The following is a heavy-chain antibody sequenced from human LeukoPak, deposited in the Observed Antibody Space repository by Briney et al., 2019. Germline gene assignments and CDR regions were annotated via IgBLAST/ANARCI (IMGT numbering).Heavy chain of an antibody. CDR1: GFTFDDYA. Sequence: GRSLRLSCAASGFTFDDYAMHWVRQAPGKGLEWVSGISWNSGSIGYADSVKGRFTISRDNAKNSLYLQMNSLRAGDMALYYCAKDRLGSGAFDIWGQGTMVTVSS. CDR3: AKDRLGSGAFDI. V-gene: IGHV3-9*03. J-gene: IGHJ3*02. D-gene: IGHD3-16*01. CDR2: ISWNSGSI.